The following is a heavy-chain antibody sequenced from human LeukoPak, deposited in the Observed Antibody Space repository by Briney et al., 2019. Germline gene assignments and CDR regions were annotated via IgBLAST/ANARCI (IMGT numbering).Heavy chain of an antibody. V-gene: IGHV3-66*01. CDR1: GFTVSSNY. J-gene: IGHJ4*02. CDR3: AREYSSSWFAFDY. D-gene: IGHD6-13*01. CDR2: IYSGGST. Sequence: GGSLRLSCAASGFTVSSNYMSWVRQAPGKGLEWVSVIYSGGSTYYADSVKGRFTISRDNSKNTLYLQMNSLRAEDTAVYYCAREYSSSWFAFDYWGQGTLVTVSS.